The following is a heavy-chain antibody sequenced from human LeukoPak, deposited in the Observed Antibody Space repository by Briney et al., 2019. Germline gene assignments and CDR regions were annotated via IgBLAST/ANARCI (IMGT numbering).Heavy chain of an antibody. D-gene: IGHD3-10*01. J-gene: IGHJ2*01. CDR3: ARALVRVTMVWYFDL. CDR1: GGSFSGYY. CDR2: ISHSGST. Sequence: ASETLSLTCAVSGGSFSGYYWSWIRQPPGKGLEWIGEISHSGSTNYSPSLKSRVTISVDTSKNQFSLNLSSVTAADTAVYYCARALVRVTMVWYFDLWGRGTLVTVSS. V-gene: IGHV4-34*01.